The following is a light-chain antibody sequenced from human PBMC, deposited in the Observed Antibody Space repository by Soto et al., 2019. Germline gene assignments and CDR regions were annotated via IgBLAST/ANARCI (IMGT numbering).Light chain of an antibody. J-gene: IGLJ3*02. CDR3: ATWDDSMSGRV. V-gene: IGLV1-44*01. CDR2: SNN. Sequence: QSVLTQPPSVSGTPGQRVTISCSGSSSNIGSNTVNWYQQLPGTAPKLLIYSNNQRPSGVPDRFSGSKSDTSASLAISGLQSEHEADYYCATWDDSMSGRVFGGGTKLTVL. CDR1: SSNIGSNT.